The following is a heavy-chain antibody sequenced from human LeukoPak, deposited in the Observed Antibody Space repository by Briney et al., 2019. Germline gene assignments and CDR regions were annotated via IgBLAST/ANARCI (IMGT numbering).Heavy chain of an antibody. D-gene: IGHD3-10*01. V-gene: IGHV3-23*01. CDR1: GFTFSTYP. J-gene: IGHJ4*02. Sequence: PGGSLRLSCAASGFTFSTYPMSWVRQAPGKGLEWVSATSGSGTSSYYGDSVKGRFTISRDNSKNTLFLQMNSLRADDTAVYYCAKEGRTFGSGPAADYWGQGTLVTVSS. CDR2: TSGSGTSS. CDR3: AKEGRTFGSGPAADY.